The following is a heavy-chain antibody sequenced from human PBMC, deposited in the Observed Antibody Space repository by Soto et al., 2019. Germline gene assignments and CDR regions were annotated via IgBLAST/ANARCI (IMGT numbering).Heavy chain of an antibody. D-gene: IGHD3-3*01. CDR1: GYTFPSYD. CDR2: MNPNSGNT. J-gene: IGHJ4*02. V-gene: IGHV1-8*01. Sequence: VKVSCKASGYTFPSYDINWVRQATGQGLEWMGWMNPNSGNTGYAQKFQGRVTMTRNTSISTAYMELSSLRSEDTAVYYCARGSHVLRFLEWLPHFDYWGQGTLVTVSS. CDR3: ARGSHVLRFLEWLPHFDY.